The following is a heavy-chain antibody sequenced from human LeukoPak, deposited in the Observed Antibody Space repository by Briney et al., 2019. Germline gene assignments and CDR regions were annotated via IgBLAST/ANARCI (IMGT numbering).Heavy chain of an antibody. CDR1: GFTFSSYA. CDR3: AKQQDGSGSQADY. Sequence: PGGSLRLSCAASGFTFSSYAMSWVRQAPGKGLEWVSAISGRGGSTYYADSVKGRFTISRDNSKNTLYLQMNSLRAEDTAVYYCAKQQDGSGSQADYWGQGTLVTVSS. V-gene: IGHV3-23*01. J-gene: IGHJ4*02. D-gene: IGHD3-10*01. CDR2: ISGRGGST.